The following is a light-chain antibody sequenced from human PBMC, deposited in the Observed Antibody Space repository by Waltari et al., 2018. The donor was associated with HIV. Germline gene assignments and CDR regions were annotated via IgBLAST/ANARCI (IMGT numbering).Light chain of an antibody. CDR3: LLSYSGRRPWV. J-gene: IGLJ3*02. CDR1: TGAVTSGHH. V-gene: IGLV7-46*01. Sequence: QAVVTQEPSLTVSPGGTVTLTCGSSTGAVTSGHHPYWLQQKPGQAPRTLIYDTSNKPPCPPSRFSCSLLGGKAALTLSGALPEDEADYYCLLSYSGRRPWVFCGGTKLTVL. CDR2: DTS.